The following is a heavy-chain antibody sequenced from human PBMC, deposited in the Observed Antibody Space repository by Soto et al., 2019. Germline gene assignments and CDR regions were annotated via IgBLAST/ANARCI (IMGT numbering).Heavy chain of an antibody. Sequence: PSETLSLTCSVSGASVTSGGYFWTWIRQLPGKGLEWIGYIYSSGATQYNPSLQSRLSMSLDTSRNHFSLKLTSVTVADTAVYYCAREHYYDSRGYYPKGFDSRGQGTPVTVSS. D-gene: IGHD3-22*01. V-gene: IGHV4-31*02. CDR2: IYSSGAT. CDR1: GASVTSGGYF. J-gene: IGHJ5*01. CDR3: AREHYYDSRGYYPKGFDS.